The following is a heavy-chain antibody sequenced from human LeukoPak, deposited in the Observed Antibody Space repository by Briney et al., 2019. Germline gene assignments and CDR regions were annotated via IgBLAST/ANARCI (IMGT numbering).Heavy chain of an antibody. CDR3: ARGYNWGSPTRNFYYLDV. CDR1: GGSISSYY. Sequence: KTSETLSLTCTVSGGSISSYYWSWIRQPAGKGLEWIGRIYTSGSTNYNPSLKSRVTMSVGTAKNQFSLKLRSVTAADTAVYYCARGYNWGSPTRNFYYLDVWGKGTTVTVSS. D-gene: IGHD7-27*01. J-gene: IGHJ6*03. CDR2: IYTSGST. V-gene: IGHV4-4*07.